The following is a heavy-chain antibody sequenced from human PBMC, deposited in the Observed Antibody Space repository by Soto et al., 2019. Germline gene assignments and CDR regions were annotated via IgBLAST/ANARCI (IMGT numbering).Heavy chain of an antibody. CDR3: ARSVTQGRDGYPWDY. V-gene: IGHV1-69*13. CDR1: GGTFSSYA. D-gene: IGHD5-12*01. CDR2: IIPIFGTA. J-gene: IGHJ4*02. Sequence: SVKVSCKASGGTFSSYAISWVRQAPGQGLEWVGGIIPIFGTANYAQKFQGRVTITADESTSTAYMELSSLRSEDTAVYYCARSVTQGRDGYPWDYWGQGTLVTVSS.